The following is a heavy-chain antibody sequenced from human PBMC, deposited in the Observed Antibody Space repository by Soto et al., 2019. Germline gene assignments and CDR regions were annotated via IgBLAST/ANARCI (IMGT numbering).Heavy chain of an antibody. V-gene: IGHV3-21*01. CDR2: ISSSSNFI. CDR3: ARDLVAVAGTRRGGPLEY. Sequence: GGSLRLSCAASGFTFSTYSMNWVRQAPGKGLEWVSSISSSSNFIYYADSVKGRFTISRDNAKNSLFLQMDSLRAEDTAVYYCARDLVAVAGTRRGGPLEYWGQGTLVTVSS. J-gene: IGHJ4*02. D-gene: IGHD6-19*01. CDR1: GFTFSTYS.